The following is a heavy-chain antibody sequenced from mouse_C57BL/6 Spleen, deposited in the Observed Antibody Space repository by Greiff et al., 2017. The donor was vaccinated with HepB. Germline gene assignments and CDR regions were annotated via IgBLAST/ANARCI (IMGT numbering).Heavy chain of an antibody. Sequence: VKLMESGPGLVQPSQSLSITCTVSGFSLTSYGVHWVRQSPGKGLEWLGVIWSGGSTDYNAAFISRLSISKDNSKSQVFFKMNSLQADDTAIYYCATPANWDVYYYAMDYWGQGTSVTVSS. CDR3: ATPANWDVYYYAMDY. J-gene: IGHJ4*01. CDR1: GFSLTSYG. CDR2: IWSGGST. V-gene: IGHV2-2*01. D-gene: IGHD4-1*01.